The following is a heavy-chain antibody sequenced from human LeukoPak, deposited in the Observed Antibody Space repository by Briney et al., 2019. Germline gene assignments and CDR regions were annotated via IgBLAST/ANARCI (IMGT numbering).Heavy chain of an antibody. CDR3: ARDLTETGYFDY. V-gene: IGHV3-20*01. Sequence: GGSLRLSCAASGFTFSSYNMNWVRQAPGKGLEWVSGINWNGGSTGYADSVKGRFTISRDNAKNSLYPQMNSLRAEDTALYHCARDLTETGYFDYWGQGTLVTVSS. J-gene: IGHJ4*02. CDR2: INWNGGST. CDR1: GFTFSSYN.